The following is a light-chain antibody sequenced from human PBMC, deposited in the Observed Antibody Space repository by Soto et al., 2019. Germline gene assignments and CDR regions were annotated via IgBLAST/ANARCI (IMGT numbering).Light chain of an antibody. J-gene: IGKJ5*01. Sequence: DVVMTQTPLSLSVAPGQPASISCKSSQSLLHITGETFLFWYLQKPGQSPQLMIYEVSTRVSGVPDRFSGSGSGTDCTLEISRVETDDVGMYYCMQSTQLPPTFGQGTRLEI. CDR2: EVS. CDR3: MQSTQLPPT. CDR1: QSLLHITGETF. V-gene: IGKV2D-29*02.